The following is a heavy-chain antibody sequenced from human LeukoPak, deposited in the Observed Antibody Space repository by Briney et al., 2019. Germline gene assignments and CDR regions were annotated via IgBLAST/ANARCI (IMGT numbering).Heavy chain of an antibody. CDR2: ISGSGGST. CDR1: GCTFSSYA. D-gene: IGHD5-24*01. CDR3: AKDLGMATVYYFDY. Sequence: GGSLRLSCAVSGCTFSSYAMSWVRQAPGQGLGWVSAISGSGGSTYYADSVKGRFTISRDNSKNTLYLQMNSLRAEDTAVYYCAKDLGMATVYYFDYWGQGTLVTVSS. J-gene: IGHJ4*02. V-gene: IGHV3-23*01.